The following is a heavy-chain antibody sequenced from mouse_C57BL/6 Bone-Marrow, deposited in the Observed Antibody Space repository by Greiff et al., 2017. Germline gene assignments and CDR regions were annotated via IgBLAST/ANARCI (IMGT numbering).Heavy chain of an antibody. D-gene: IGHD1-1*01. Sequence: VQLQQSGAELVKPGASVKISCKASGYAFSSYWMNWVKQRPGKGLEWIGQIYPGDGDTNYNGKFKGKATLTADKSSSTAYMQLSSLTSEDSAVYFCARCRYYGSSFFDDWGQGTTLTVSS. CDR3: ARCRYYGSSFFDD. J-gene: IGHJ2*01. V-gene: IGHV1-80*01. CDR1: GYAFSSYW. CDR2: IYPGDGDT.